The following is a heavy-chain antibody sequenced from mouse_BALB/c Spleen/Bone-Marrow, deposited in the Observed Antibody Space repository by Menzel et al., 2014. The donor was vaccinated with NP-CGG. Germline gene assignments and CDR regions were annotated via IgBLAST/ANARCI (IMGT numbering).Heavy chain of an antibody. J-gene: IGHJ4*01. CDR2: IDPATGNT. CDR1: GYSIKDTY. Sequence: VQLQQSGADLVKPGASVKLSCTASGYSIKDTYMHWVKQRPEQGLEWIGRIDPATGNTKYDPKFQGKATITADTSSNTAYLQLNILTSEDTAVDYYSHYGNNVSYSMDYWGQGTSVAVSS. D-gene: IGHD2-1*01. CDR3: SHYGNNVSYSMDY. V-gene: IGHV14-3*02.